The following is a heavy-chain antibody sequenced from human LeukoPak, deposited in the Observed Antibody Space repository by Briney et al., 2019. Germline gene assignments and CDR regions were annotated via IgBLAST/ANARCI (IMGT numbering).Heavy chain of an antibody. D-gene: IGHD2-15*01. CDR3: ARSPTATPETVYFDY. Sequence: ASVKVSCKASGYTFTSYYMHWVRQAPGQGLEWMGIINPSGGSTSYAQKFQGRVTMTRDTSTSTVYMELSSLRSEDTAVYYCARSPTATPETVYFDYWGQGTLVTVSS. CDR1: GYTFTSYY. V-gene: IGHV1-46*01. J-gene: IGHJ4*02. CDR2: INPSGGST.